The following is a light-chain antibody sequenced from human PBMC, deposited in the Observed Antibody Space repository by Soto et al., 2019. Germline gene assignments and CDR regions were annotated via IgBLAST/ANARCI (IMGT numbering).Light chain of an antibody. CDR3: GAWDDSLNGWV. V-gene: IGLV1-44*01. CDR1: SSNIGSNT. J-gene: IGLJ3*02. Sequence: QSVLTQPPSASGTPGQRVTISCSGSSSNIGSNTINWYQQVPGTAPKLLISSDNQRPSGVPDRFSGSQSGTSASLAISGLQSEDEADYHCGAWDDSLNGWVFGGGTKLTVL. CDR2: SDN.